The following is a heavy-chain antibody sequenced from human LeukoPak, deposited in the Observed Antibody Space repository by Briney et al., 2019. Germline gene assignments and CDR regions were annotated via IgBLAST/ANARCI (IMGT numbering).Heavy chain of an antibody. J-gene: IGHJ5*02. CDR1: GFTFSSYA. CDR3: VKLVDTAMSNWFDP. CDR2: ISSNGGST. D-gene: IGHD5-18*01. Sequence: GGSLRLSCSASGFTFSSYAMHWVRQDPGKGLEYVSAISSNGGSTYYADSVKGRFTISRDNSKNTLYLQMSSLRAEDTAVYYCVKLVDTAMSNWFDPWGQGTLVTVSS. V-gene: IGHV3-64D*06.